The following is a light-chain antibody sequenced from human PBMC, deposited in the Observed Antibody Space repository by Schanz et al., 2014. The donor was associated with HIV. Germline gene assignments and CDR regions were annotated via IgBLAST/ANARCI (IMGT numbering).Light chain of an antibody. V-gene: IGLV2-14*03. J-gene: IGLJ1*01. CDR2: DVS. CDR3: SSYTSSSTYV. Sequence: QSVLTQPASVSGSPGQSVTISCTGTSADVGAYNYVSWYQQRPGRAPKLMISDVSSRPSGASSRFSGSKSGNTASLTISGLQAEDEADYYCSSYTSSSTYVFGTGTKLTVL. CDR1: SADVGAYNY.